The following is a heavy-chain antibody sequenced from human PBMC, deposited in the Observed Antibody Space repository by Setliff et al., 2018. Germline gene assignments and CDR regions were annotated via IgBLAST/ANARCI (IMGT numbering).Heavy chain of an antibody. Sequence: PGASLKISCKASGYIFTNYWIGWVRQMPGKGLEWMGVIYPGDSDTRYSPSFQGQVTISADKSINTAYLQWSSLKASDTDIYYCTRHEDRNKCTSSSCYRENDAFDVWGQGEMVTVSS. CDR2: IYPGDSDT. J-gene: IGHJ3*01. V-gene: IGHV5-51*01. D-gene: IGHD2-2*01. CDR1: GYIFTNYW. CDR3: TRHEDRNKCTSSSCYRENDAFDV.